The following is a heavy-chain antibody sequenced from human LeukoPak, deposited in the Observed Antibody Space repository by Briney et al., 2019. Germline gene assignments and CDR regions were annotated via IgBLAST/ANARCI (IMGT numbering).Heavy chain of an antibody. J-gene: IGHJ6*02. Sequence: SVTVSCTASGGTFSSYAISWVRQAPGQGLEWMGGIIPIFGTANYAQKFQGRVTITADESTSTAYMELSSLRSEDTAVYYCARDFWSNYGMDVWGQGTTVTVSS. D-gene: IGHD3-3*01. CDR1: GGTFSSYA. V-gene: IGHV1-69*13. CDR2: IIPIFGTA. CDR3: ARDFWSNYGMDV.